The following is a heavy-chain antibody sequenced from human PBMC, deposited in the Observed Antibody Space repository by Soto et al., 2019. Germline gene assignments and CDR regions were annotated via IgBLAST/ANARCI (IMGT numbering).Heavy chain of an antibody. V-gene: IGHV4-30-4*01. CDR1: GGSISSGDYY. Sequence: PSETLSLTCTVSGGSISSGDYYWSWIRQPPGKGLEWIGYIYYSGSTYYNPSLKSRVTISVDTSKNQFSLQLTSVTAADTAVYYCARARSYDRSGYYYNGFDYWGQGTLVTVSS. D-gene: IGHD3-22*01. CDR2: IYYSGST. CDR3: ARARSYDRSGYYYNGFDY. J-gene: IGHJ4*02.